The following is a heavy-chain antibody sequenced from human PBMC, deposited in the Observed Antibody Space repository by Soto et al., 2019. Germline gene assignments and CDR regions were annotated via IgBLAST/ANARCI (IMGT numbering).Heavy chain of an antibody. Sequence: QVQLVESGGGVVQPGRSLRLSCAASGFAFSSYGMHWVRQAPGKGLEWLAVISYDGTNEYYADSVKGRFTISRDNSINTLYLQMNGLRAEDTAVYYCTKGGQRLVRWCLDCWGQGTLVTVSS. J-gene: IGHJ4*02. V-gene: IGHV3-30*18. CDR3: TKGGQRLVRWCLDC. D-gene: IGHD6-13*01. CDR2: ISYDGTNE. CDR1: GFAFSSYG.